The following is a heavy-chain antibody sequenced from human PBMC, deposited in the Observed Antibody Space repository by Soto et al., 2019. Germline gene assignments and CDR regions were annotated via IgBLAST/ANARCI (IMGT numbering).Heavy chain of an antibody. Sequence: QVQLVESGGGVVQPGRSLRLSCAASGFTFSSYGMHWVRQAPGKGLEWVAFISYDGSNKYYADSVKGRFTISRDNSKNTLYLQMDSLRAEDTAVYYCAKDEGYSYGSTTLDYWGQGTRVTFSS. CDR2: ISYDGSNK. J-gene: IGHJ4*02. V-gene: IGHV3-30*18. CDR1: GFTFSSYG. CDR3: AKDEGYSYGSTTLDY. D-gene: IGHD5-18*01.